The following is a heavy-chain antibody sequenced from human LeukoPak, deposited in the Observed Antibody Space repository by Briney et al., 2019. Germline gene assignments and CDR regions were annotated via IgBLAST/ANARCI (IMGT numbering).Heavy chain of an antibody. CDR1: GYTFTSYD. D-gene: IGHD6-13*01. J-gene: IGHJ4*02. CDR3: LAILRYRKIAAAAYYFDY. CDR2: MNPNSGNT. Sequence: AXXRVSCKASGYTFTSYDMNWVRQAPGQGLEWMGWMNPNSGNTDYAQKLQGRVTITRNTSISTAYMELRSLRSEDTAVYSCLAILRYRKIAAAAYYFDYWGQGTLVTVSS. V-gene: IGHV1-8*02.